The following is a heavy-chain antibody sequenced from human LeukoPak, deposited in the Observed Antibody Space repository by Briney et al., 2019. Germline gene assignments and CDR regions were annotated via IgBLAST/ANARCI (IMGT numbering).Heavy chain of an antibody. CDR2: INTNTGNP. J-gene: IGHJ4*02. CDR3: ARVLAMIRGAPFDY. V-gene: IGHV7-4-1*02. Sequence: ASVKVSCKASGYTFTSYGMNWVRQAPGQGLEWMGWINTNTGNPTYAQGFTGRFVFSLDTSVSTAYLQISSLKAEDTAVYYCARVLAMIRGAPFDYWGQGALVTVSS. D-gene: IGHD3-10*01. CDR1: GYTFTSYG.